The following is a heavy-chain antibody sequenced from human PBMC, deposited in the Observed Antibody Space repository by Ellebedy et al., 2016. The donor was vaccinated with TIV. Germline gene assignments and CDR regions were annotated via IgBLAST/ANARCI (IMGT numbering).Heavy chain of an antibody. D-gene: IGHD6-25*01. J-gene: IGHJ4*02. CDR1: RYTFTGYF. V-gene: IGHV1-2*02. CDR3: AREATAAGPIKHFDY. Sequence: ASVKVSXKASRYTFTGYFLHWVRQAPGQGLEWMAYINPENGDTGYTQSLQGRVTVTRDTSITTAYMELTRLTSDDTAVYYCAREATAAGPIKHFDYWGQGTLVTVSS. CDR2: INPENGDT.